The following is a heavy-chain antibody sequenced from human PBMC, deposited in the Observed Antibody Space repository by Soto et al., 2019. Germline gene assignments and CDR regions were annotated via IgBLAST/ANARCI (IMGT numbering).Heavy chain of an antibody. V-gene: IGHV4-61*01. D-gene: IGHD3-3*01. Sequence: SETLSLTCTVSGGSVSSGSYYWSWIRQPPGKGLEWIGYIYYSGSTNYNHSLKSQVTISVDTSKNQFSPKLSSETAADTAVFYCARARRITIFGVVIYNWFDPWGQGTLVTVSS. CDR3: ARARRITIFGVVIYNWFDP. CDR1: GGSVSSGSYY. J-gene: IGHJ5*02. CDR2: IYYSGST.